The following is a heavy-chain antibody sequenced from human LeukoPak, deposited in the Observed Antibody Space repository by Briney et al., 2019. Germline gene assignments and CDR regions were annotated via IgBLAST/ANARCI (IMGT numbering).Heavy chain of an antibody. Sequence: SETLFLTCTVSGGSISSSSYYWGWIRQPPGKGLEWIGSIHYSGSTNYNPSLKSRVTISVDTSENQFSLKLSSVTAADTAVYYCARGYCSGGSCYSYYYYNYMDVWGKGTTVTVSS. CDR3: ARGYCSGGSCYSYYYYNYMDV. J-gene: IGHJ6*03. CDR1: GGSISSSSYY. CDR2: IHYSGST. V-gene: IGHV4-39*07. D-gene: IGHD2-15*01.